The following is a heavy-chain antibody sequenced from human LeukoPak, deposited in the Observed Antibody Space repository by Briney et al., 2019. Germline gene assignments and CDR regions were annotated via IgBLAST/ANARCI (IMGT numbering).Heavy chain of an antibody. CDR2: IYYSGST. CDR1: GGSISSYY. D-gene: IGHD3-16*01. V-gene: IGHV4-59*01. CDR3: ARFGYYYYYMDV. J-gene: IGHJ6*03. Sequence: SETLSLTCTVSGGSISSYYWSWIRQPPGKGLEWIGYIYYSGSTNYNPSLKRRVTISVNTSKNQFSLKLSSVTAADTAVYYCARFGYYYYYMDVWGKGTTVTVSS.